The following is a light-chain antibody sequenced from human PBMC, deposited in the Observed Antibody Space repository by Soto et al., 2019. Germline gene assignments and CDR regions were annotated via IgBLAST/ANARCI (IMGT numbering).Light chain of an antibody. CDR1: QSISSNY. Sequence: IVLMQSPGTLSLSPGERATLSCRASQSISSNYLAWYQQKPGQAPRLLIYSASRRATGFPARFSGSGSGTDFTLTISRLEPEDFAVYYCHQYDSWTFGQGTKVDIK. J-gene: IGKJ1*01. CDR2: SAS. V-gene: IGKV3-20*01. CDR3: HQYDSWT.